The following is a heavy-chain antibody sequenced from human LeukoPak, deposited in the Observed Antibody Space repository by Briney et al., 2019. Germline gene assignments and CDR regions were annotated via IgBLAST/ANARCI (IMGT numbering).Heavy chain of an antibody. Sequence: GASLRLSCAASGFTFSSYAMSWVRQAPGKGLEWVSAISGSGGSTYYADSVKGRFTISRDNSKKTLYLQMNSLRAEDTAVYYCAKGSTVVTTGSWFDPWGQGTLVTVSS. CDR1: GFTFSSYA. CDR2: ISGSGGST. J-gene: IGHJ5*02. V-gene: IGHV3-23*01. D-gene: IGHD4-23*01. CDR3: AKGSTVVTTGSWFDP.